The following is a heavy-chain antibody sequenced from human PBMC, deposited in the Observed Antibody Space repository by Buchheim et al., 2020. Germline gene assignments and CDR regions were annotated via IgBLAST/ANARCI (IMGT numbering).Heavy chain of an antibody. D-gene: IGHD2-15*01. J-gene: IGHJ4*02. CDR1: GDSVNSKNDY. CDR3: AREHCSGGSCYFDH. CDR2: IYYNGRT. Sequence: QVQLQESGPGLVKPSETLSLTCSVSGDSVNSKNDYWSWLRPPPGKGLEWIGYIYYNGRTTYNPSLKSRVIISLDTSKNHFSLRLSSVTAADTAMYYCAREHCSGGSCYFDHWAQGTL. V-gene: IGHV4-61*03.